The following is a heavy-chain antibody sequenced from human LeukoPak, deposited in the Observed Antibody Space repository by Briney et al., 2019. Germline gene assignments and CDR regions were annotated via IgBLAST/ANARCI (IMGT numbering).Heavy chain of an antibody. CDR3: ARAYYYGSGSYEVGSPLDY. Sequence: ASVKVSCKASGCTFTSYYMHWVRQAPGQGLEWMGIINPSGGSTSYAQKFQGRVTMTRDTSTSTVYMELSSLRSEDTAVYYCARAYYYGSGSYEVGSPLDYWGQGTLVTVSS. CDR1: GCTFTSYY. J-gene: IGHJ4*02. V-gene: IGHV1-46*01. CDR2: INPSGGST. D-gene: IGHD3-10*01.